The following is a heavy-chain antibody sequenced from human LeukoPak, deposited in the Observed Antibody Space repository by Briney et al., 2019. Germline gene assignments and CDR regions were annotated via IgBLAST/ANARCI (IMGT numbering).Heavy chain of an antibody. CDR1: GFMFSKHW. Sequence: GGSLRLSCTASGFMFSKHWMSWVRQVPGRGLEWVAHIKQGGNEKHYVDSVEGRFTLSRDDSKNSLSLQMNSLRVDGSAVYYCARGPSYGDRMDYFDSWGQGILVTVSS. J-gene: IGHJ4*02. CDR3: ARGPSYGDRMDYFDS. D-gene: IGHD4-17*01. V-gene: IGHV3-7*01. CDR2: IKQGGNEK.